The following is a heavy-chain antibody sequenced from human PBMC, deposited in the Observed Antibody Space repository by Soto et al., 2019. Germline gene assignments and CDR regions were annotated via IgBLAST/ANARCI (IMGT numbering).Heavy chain of an antibody. CDR3: ARHPEPYKWSYDEYFQH. J-gene: IGHJ1*01. CDR2: IYYSGKS. D-gene: IGHD1-7*01. V-gene: IGHV4-39*01. Sequence: QLQLQESGPGLLEPSETLSLTCTVSGGSISSSSYYWGWVRQAPGKGLEWIGHIYYSGKSYYNPPLKSRVTISVDTSKNQFYLSLSSVTAADTGVYYCARHPEPYKWSYDEYFQHWGQGTLVTVSS. CDR1: GGSISSSSYY.